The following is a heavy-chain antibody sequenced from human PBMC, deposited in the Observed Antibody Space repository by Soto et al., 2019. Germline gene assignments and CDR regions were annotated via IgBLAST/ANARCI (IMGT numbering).Heavy chain of an antibody. D-gene: IGHD5-12*01. CDR2: ISAYNGNT. J-gene: IGHJ4*02. Sequence: GASVKVSCKASGYTFTSYGISWVRQAPGQGLEWMGWISAYNGNTNYAQKLQGRVTMTTDTSTSTAYMELRSLRSDDTAVYYCARDLNSGYDLWYFDYWGQGTLVTVSS. V-gene: IGHV1-18*01. CDR3: ARDLNSGYDLWYFDY. CDR1: GYTFTSYG.